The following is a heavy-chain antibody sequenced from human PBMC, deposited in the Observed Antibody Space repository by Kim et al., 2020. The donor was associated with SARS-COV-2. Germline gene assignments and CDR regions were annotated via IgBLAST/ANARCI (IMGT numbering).Heavy chain of an antibody. D-gene: IGHD6-13*01. CDR2: INAGNGNT. CDR3: ARVMISEGIAAAGVFAIRGYFDY. J-gene: IGHJ4*02. Sequence: ASVKVSCKASGYTFTSYAMHWVRQAPGQRLEWMGWINAGNGNTKYSQKFQGRVTITRDTSASTAYMELSSLRSEDTAVYYCARVMISEGIAAAGVFAIRGYFDYWGQGTLVTVSS. CDR1: GYTFTSYA. V-gene: IGHV1-3*01.